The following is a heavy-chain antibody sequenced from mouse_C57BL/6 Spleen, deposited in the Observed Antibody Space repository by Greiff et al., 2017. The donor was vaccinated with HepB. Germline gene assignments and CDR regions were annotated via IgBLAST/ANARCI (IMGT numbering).Heavy chain of an antibody. Sequence: VQLKESGGGLVKPGGSLKLSCAASGFTFSDYGMHWVRQAPEKGLEWVAYISSGSSTIYYADTVKGRFTISRDNAKNTLFLQMTSLRSEDTAMYYCARPLYYYYAMDYWGQGTSVTVSS. D-gene: IGHD1-1*01. CDR2: ISSGSSTI. V-gene: IGHV5-17*01. CDR1: GFTFSDYG. J-gene: IGHJ4*01. CDR3: ARPLYYYYAMDY.